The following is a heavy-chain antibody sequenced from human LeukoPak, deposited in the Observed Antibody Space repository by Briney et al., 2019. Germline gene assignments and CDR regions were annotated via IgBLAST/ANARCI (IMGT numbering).Heavy chain of an antibody. CDR2: IHPSGGST. CDR3: ARMGMDAAMITNFFDY. V-gene: IGHV1-46*01. J-gene: IGHJ4*02. Sequence: ASVTVSFKASGYTFTSNYMHWVRQAPGQGLEWMGVIHPSGGSTNYAQKFQGRVTMTKDTSTSTAYMELSSLRSEDTAIYYCARMGMDAAMITNFFDYWGQGTLVTVSS. CDR1: GYTFTSNY. D-gene: IGHD5-18*01.